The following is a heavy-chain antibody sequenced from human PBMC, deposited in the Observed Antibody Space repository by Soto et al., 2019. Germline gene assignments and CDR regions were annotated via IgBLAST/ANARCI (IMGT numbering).Heavy chain of an antibody. J-gene: IGHJ4*02. Sequence: GGSLRLSCVASGFTFSSYDMSWVRQAPGKGLEWVSTIRGSGESTYYADSVKGRFTISRDNSKNTLYLQMNSLRAEDTAVYYCAKDLPGTWYHDSRPRIWGQGTLVTVSS. CDR2: IRGSGEST. CDR3: AKDLPGTWYHDSRPRI. V-gene: IGHV3-23*01. CDR1: GFTFSSYD. D-gene: IGHD3-22*01.